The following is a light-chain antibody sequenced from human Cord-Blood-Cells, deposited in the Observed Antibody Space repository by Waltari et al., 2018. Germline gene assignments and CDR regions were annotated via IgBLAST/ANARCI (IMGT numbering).Light chain of an antibody. V-gene: IGLV2-14*01. CDR2: DVS. J-gene: IGLJ3*02. Sequence: QSALTQPASVSGSPGPSITISCTATSSDVGGYNDFSWYQQHPGKAPKLMIYDVSNRPSGVSNRFSGAKSGNTASLTISGLQAEDEADYYCSSYTSSSTLVFGGGTKLTVL. CDR1: SSDVGGYND. CDR3: SSYTSSSTLV.